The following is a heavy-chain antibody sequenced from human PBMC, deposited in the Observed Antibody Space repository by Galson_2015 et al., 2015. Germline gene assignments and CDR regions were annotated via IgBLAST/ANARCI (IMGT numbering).Heavy chain of an antibody. CDR3: TRRGYSSGWYWDYFDS. J-gene: IGHJ4*02. CDR1: GFTFSSYW. CDR2: INSDGSST. Sequence: SLRLSFAASGFTFSSYWMHWVRHAPGKGLVWVSRINSDGSSTIYADSVKGRFTISRDNAKNTLYLQMNSLRAEDTAVYYCTRRGYSSGWYWDYFDSWGQGTLVTVSS. D-gene: IGHD6-19*01. V-gene: IGHV3-74*01.